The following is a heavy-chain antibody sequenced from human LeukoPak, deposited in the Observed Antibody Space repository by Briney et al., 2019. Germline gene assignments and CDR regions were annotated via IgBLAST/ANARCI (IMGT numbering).Heavy chain of an antibody. J-gene: IGHJ3*02. CDR3: ARVNPLMAPGASDI. CDR1: GFTFSRHW. V-gene: IGHV3-7*01. D-gene: IGHD2-8*01. Sequence: GGSLRLSRAASGFTFSRHWMSWVRQAPGKGLEWVANIKQDGSEKYYVASVKGRFTIARDNAKNSLYLQMYSLRAEDTAVYYCARVNPLMAPGASDIWGQGTMVTVSS. CDR2: IKQDGSEK.